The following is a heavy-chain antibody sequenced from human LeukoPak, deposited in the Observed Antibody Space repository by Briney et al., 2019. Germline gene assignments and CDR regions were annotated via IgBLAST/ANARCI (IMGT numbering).Heavy chain of an antibody. CDR3: ARAPSEIGGYYPEYFRH. D-gene: IGHD3-22*01. J-gene: IGHJ1*01. CDR2: IKSDGNT. Sequence: PGGSLRLSCAASGFTFSSYWMHWVRQAPGKGLVWVSRIKSDGNTNYSDSVKGGFTISRDNANNTVSLQMNSLRAEDTGVYYCARAPSEIGGYYPEYFRHWGQGTLVTVSS. CDR1: GFTFSSYW. V-gene: IGHV3-74*01.